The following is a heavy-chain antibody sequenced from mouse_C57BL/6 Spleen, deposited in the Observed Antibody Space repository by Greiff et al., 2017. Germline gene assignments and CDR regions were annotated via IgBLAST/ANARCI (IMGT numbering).Heavy chain of an antibody. CDR1: GYTFTDYN. V-gene: IGHV1-18*01. CDR2: INPNNGGT. Sequence: EVQLQQSGPELVKPGASVKIPCKASGYTFTDYNMDWVKQSHGKSLEWIGDINPNNGGTIYNQKFKGKATLTVDKSSSTAYMELRSLTSEDTAVYYCGRRGIYSNYGAMDYWGQGTSVTVSS. J-gene: IGHJ4*01. CDR3: GRRGIYSNYGAMDY. D-gene: IGHD2-5*01.